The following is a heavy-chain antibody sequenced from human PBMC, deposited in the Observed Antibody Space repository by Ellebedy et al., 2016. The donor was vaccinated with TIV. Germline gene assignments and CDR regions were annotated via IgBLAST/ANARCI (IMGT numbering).Heavy chain of an antibody. J-gene: IGHJ4*02. CDR2: IIPIFGTA. Sequence: SVKVSXXASGYTFTSYGISWVRQAPGQGLEWMGGIIPIFGTANYAQKFQGRVTITADESTSTAYMELSSLRSEDTAVYYCASGDQQQLVRWGQGTLVTVSS. CDR3: ASGDQQQLVR. V-gene: IGHV1-69*13. CDR1: GYTFTSYG. D-gene: IGHD6-13*01.